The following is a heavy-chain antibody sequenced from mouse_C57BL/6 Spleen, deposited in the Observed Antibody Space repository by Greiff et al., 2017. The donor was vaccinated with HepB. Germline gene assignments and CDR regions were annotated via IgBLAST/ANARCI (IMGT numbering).Heavy chain of an antibody. V-gene: IGHV1-61*01. CDR3: ARGAWFAY. CDR2: IYPSDSET. Sequence: QVQLQQPGAELVRPGSSVKLSCKASGYTFTSYWMDWVKQRPGQGLEWIGNIYPSDSETHYNQKFKDKATLTVDKSSSTAYMQLSSLTSEDSAVYCCARGAWFAYWGQGTLVTVSA. J-gene: IGHJ3*01. CDR1: GYTFTSYW.